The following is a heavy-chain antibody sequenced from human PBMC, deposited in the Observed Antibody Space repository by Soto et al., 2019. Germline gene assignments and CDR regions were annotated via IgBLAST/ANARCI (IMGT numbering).Heavy chain of an antibody. Sequence: HPGGSLRLSCAASGFTFSSYGMHWVRQAPGKGLEWVAVIWYDGSNKYYADSVKGRFTISRDNSKNTLYLQMNSLRAEDTAVYYCARGLGNDYYFDYWGQGTLVTVSS. D-gene: IGHD1-1*01. CDR1: GFTFSSYG. CDR3: ARGLGNDYYFDY. V-gene: IGHV3-33*01. CDR2: IWYDGSNK. J-gene: IGHJ4*02.